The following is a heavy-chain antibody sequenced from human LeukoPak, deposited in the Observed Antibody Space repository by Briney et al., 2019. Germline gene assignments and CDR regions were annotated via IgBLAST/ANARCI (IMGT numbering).Heavy chain of an antibody. V-gene: IGHV1-46*01. J-gene: IGHJ4*02. CDR3: ARESGTTQGPYYFDY. D-gene: IGHD1-7*01. CDR2: INPSGGST. Sequence: ASVKVSCKASGGTFSSYAISWVRQAPGQGLEWMGIINPSGGSTSYAQKFQGRVTMTRDTSTSTVYMELSSLRSEDTAVYYCARESGTTQGPYYFDYWGQGTLVTVSS. CDR1: GGTFSSYA.